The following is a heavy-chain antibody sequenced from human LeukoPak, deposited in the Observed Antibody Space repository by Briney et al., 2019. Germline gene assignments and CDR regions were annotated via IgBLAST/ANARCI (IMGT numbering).Heavy chain of an antibody. CDR2: ISGSGLNT. V-gene: IGHV3-23*01. CDR3: ATGGGYGSGTYSED. Sequence: PGGSLRLSCAASGFIFSTYGMTWFRQAPGRGLEWVSGISGSGLNTYYADSVKGRFTSSRDNSKNMLYLQMNSLRAEDTAVYYCATGGGYGSGTYSEDWGQGILVTVSS. D-gene: IGHD3-10*01. J-gene: IGHJ4*02. CDR1: GFIFSTYG.